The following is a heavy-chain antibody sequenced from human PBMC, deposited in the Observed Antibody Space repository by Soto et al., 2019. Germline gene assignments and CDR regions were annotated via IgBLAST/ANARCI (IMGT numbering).Heavy chain of an antibody. Sequence: KTSQSLSLTCTASCASISSYFWTWIRQPAGKGLDWIGRISTSGTTNYNPSLKSRVTMSVDTSKNHFSLNLSSVTAADTAVYYCARDAGPEKWFEPWGQETLVTVSS. D-gene: IGHD6-13*01. CDR1: CASISSYF. J-gene: IGHJ5*02. CDR2: ISTSGTT. V-gene: IGHV4-4*07. CDR3: ARDAGPEKWFEP.